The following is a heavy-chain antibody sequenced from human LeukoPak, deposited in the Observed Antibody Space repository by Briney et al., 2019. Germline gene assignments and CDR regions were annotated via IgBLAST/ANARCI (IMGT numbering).Heavy chain of an antibody. CDR1: GYTFTSYG. CDR2: VSTYNGNT. D-gene: IGHD1-26*01. J-gene: IGHJ4*02. V-gene: IGHV1-18*01. Sequence: ASVKVSCKASGYTFTSYGISWVRQAPGQGLEWMGWVSTYNGNTKYAQNLQGRVTTTTDTSTSTAYVELRSLRSDDTAMYYCARQSTGSYYSPIDCWGQGTLVTVSS. CDR3: ARQSTGSYYSPIDC.